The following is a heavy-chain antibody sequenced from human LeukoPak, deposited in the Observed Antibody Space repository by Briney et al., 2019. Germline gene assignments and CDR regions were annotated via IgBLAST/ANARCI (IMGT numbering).Heavy chain of an antibody. CDR1: GGTFSSYA. CDR3: ARVGTGYYDSSGYYNEYYFDY. CDR2: IIPIFGTA. D-gene: IGHD3-22*01. V-gene: IGHV1-69*13. J-gene: IGHJ4*02. Sequence: SVTVSCKASGGTFSSYAISWVRQAPGQGLEWMGGIIPIFGTANYAQKFQGRVTITADESTSTAYMELSSLRSEDTAVYYCARVGTGYYDSSGYYNEYYFDYWGQGTLVTVSS.